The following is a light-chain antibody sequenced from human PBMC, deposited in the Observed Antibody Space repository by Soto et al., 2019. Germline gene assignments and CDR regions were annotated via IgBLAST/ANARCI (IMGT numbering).Light chain of an antibody. CDR2: TVS. V-gene: IGKV2-40*01. CDR3: MQRIEFPWT. J-gene: IGKJ1*01. Sequence: SSKTMVDRDDGNTYLDWYLQKPGQSPQLLIYTVSYRASGVPDRSSGSGSGTDFTLRISRVEADDVGVYYCMQRIEFPWTFGQGTKVDIK. CDR1: KTMVDRDDGNTY.